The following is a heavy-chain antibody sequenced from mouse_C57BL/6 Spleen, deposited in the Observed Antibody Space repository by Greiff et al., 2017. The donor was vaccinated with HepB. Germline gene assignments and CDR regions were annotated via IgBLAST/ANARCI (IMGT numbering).Heavy chain of an antibody. D-gene: IGHD2-2*01. J-gene: IGHJ1*03. CDR3: AREDGYDWYFDV. CDR2: ISSGSSTI. CDR1: GFTFSDYG. Sequence: EVKLVASGGGLVKPGGSLKLSCAASGFTFSDYGMHWVRQAPEKGLEWVAYISSGSSTIYYADTVKGRFTISRDNAKNTLFLQMTSLRSEDTAMYYCAREDGYDWYFDVWGTGTTVTVSS. V-gene: IGHV5-17*01.